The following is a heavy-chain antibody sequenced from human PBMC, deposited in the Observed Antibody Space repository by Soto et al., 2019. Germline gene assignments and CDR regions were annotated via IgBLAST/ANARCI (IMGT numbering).Heavy chain of an antibody. CDR3: AKDLRPDGRYDLDY. J-gene: IGHJ4*02. V-gene: IGHV3-23*01. CDR1: GFIFRTYA. D-gene: IGHD1-26*01. CDR2: MVGDGSSS. Sequence: EVQLLESGGGLAQPGGSLRLSCAASGFIFRTYAMNWVRQAPGKGLEWVSVMVGDGSSSDYADSVRGRFTISRDNSKNTLYLQMNNLRAEDTAVYYCAKDLRPDGRYDLDYWCQGTLVTVSS.